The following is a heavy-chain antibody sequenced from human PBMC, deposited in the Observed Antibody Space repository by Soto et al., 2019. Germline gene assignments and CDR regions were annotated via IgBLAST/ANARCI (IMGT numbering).Heavy chain of an antibody. CDR1: GGSISNYF. D-gene: IGHD1-7*01. CDR2: IFNSGST. Sequence: QVQLQESGPGLVKSSETLSLTCRVSGGSISNYFWSWIRQPPGKGLEWIGYIFNSGSTIYSPSLKRRIPPTPGTAQNQFSPGLGSFTGAGPGILFRAGGAGTFYLDGWGKGTKGTGS. V-gene: IGHV4-59*01. CDR3: AGGAGTFYLDG. J-gene: IGHJ6*03.